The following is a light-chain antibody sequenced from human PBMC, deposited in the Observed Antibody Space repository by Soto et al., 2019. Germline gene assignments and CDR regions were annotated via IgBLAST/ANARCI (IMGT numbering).Light chain of an antibody. Sequence: DIVLTQSPATLSLSPGDRATLSCRASQNILNNVDWYHQKPGQPPRLLVYGASTRATDAPPRFRGSGSGTEFSLTISSLQSEDFGTYYCQQYNSWPRTFGQGSKVEMK. V-gene: IGKV3-15*01. CDR1: QNILNN. J-gene: IGKJ1*01. CDR3: QQYNSWPRT. CDR2: GAS.